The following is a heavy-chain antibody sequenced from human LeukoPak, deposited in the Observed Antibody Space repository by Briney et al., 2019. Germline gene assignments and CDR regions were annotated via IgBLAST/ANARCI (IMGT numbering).Heavy chain of an antibody. CDR3: AKGGMAAKIAY. Sequence: GGSLRLSCTASGFTFGDYAMSWVRQAPGKGLEWVSAISGSGGSTYYADSVKGRFTISRDNSKNTLYLQINSLRAEDTAIYYCAKGGMAAKIAYWGQGTLVTVSS. D-gene: IGHD5-24*01. V-gene: IGHV3-23*01. J-gene: IGHJ4*02. CDR2: ISGSGGST. CDR1: GFTFGDYA.